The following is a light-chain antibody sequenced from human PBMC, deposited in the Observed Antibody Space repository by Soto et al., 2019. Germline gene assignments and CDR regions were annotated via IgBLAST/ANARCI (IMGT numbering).Light chain of an antibody. CDR2: DAS. CDR1: QDISNY. CDR3: KQYSSYWT. V-gene: IGKV1-33*01. Sequence: EIQMPKSPSSLSASVVDRVKITCQASQDISNYLNWYQQKPGKAPKLLIYDASNLETGVPSRFSGSGSGTDFTLTTSSLQPEDFATYYRKQYSSYWTCAQGTKVDNK. J-gene: IGKJ1*01.